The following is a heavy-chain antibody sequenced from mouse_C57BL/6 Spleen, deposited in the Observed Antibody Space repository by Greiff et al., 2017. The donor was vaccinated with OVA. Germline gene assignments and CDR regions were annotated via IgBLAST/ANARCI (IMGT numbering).Heavy chain of an antibody. V-gene: IGHV1-50*01. Sequence: QVQLQQPGAELVKPGASVKLSCKASGYTFTSYWMPWVKQRPGQGLEWIGEIDPSDSYTNYNQKFKGKATLTVDTSSSTAYMQLSSLTSEDSAVYYCARGDGGYAMDYWGQGTSVTVSS. CDR1: GYTFTSYW. CDR3: ARGDGGYAMDY. CDR2: IDPSDSYT. D-gene: IGHD3-3*01. J-gene: IGHJ4*01.